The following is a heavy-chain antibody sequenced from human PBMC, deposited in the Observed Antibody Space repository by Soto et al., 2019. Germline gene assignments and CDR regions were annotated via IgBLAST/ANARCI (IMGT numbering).Heavy chain of an antibody. CDR1: GGSISSYY. CDR2: IYYSGST. J-gene: IGHJ5*02. Sequence: PSETLSLTCTVSGGSISSYYWSWIRQPPGKGLEWIGYIYYSGSTNYNPSLKSRVTISVDTSKSQFSLKLSSVTAADTAVYYCAREGGYCTNGVCYKENWFDPWGQGTLVTVSS. CDR3: AREGGYCTNGVCYKENWFDP. D-gene: IGHD2-8*01. V-gene: IGHV4-59*01.